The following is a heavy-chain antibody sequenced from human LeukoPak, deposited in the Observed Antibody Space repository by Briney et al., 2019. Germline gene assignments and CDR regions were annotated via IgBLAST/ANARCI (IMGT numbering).Heavy chain of an antibody. D-gene: IGHD3-10*01. J-gene: IGHJ4*02. CDR2: MTYDGREK. V-gene: IGHV3-7*03. CDR3: ARDLRALLLWFGELFI. Sequence: GGSLRLSCAASGFTFSSHWMSWVRQAPGKGREWVANMTYDGREKYYVDSEKGRLTISRDNAKNSLYLQMNSLRAEDTAVYYCARDLRALLLWFGELFIWGQGTLVTVSS. CDR1: GFTFSSHW.